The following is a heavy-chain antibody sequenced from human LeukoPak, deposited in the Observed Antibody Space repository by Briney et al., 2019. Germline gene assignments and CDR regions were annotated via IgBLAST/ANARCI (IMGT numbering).Heavy chain of an antibody. CDR3: ARCDSSRWNGIDY. V-gene: IGHV3-53*01. J-gene: IGHJ4*02. CDR1: GLTVRSNY. Sequence: PGGSLRLSCAASGLTVRSNYMGWVRQAPGKGLEWVSVIHSGGNTYYADPVKGRFTISRDNSRNTMDPQMNSLRAEDTAVYYCARCDSSRWNGIDYWGQGTLVTVSS. D-gene: IGHD6-13*01. CDR2: IHSGGNT.